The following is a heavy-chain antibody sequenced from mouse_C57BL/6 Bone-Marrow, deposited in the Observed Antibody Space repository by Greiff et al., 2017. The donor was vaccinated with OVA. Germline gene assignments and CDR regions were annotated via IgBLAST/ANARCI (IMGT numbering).Heavy chain of an antibody. V-gene: IGHV1-75*01. CDR2: IFPGSGST. CDR1: GYTFTDYY. Sequence: QVQLQQSGPELVKPGASVKISCKASGYTFTDYYINWVKQRPGQGLEWIGWIFPGSGSTYYNEKFKGKATLTVDKSSSTAYMLLSSLTSEDSAVYFCALKVYYGNHEGFAYWGQGTLVTVSA. CDR3: ALKVYYGNHEGFAY. D-gene: IGHD2-1*01. J-gene: IGHJ3*01.